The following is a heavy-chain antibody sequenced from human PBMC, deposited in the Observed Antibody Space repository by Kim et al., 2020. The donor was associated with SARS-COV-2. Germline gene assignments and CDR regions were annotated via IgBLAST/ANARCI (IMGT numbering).Heavy chain of an antibody. D-gene: IGHD2-2*01. V-gene: IGHV4-34*01. CDR2: IKHSGST. CDR1: GGSFSGYY. CDR3: ARGVRKPAQVVPAATQPFLDV. Sequence: SETLSLTCAVYGGSFSGYYWSWIRQPPGKGLEWIGEIKHSGSTNYNPSLKSRVTISVDTSKNQFSLKLSSVTAADTAVYYCARGVRKPAQVVPAATQPFLDVWGKGTTVTVSS. J-gene: IGHJ6*04.